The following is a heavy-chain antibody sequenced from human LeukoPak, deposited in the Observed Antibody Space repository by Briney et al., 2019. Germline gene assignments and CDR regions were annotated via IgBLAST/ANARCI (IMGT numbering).Heavy chain of an antibody. CDR1: GYTFTSYG. V-gene: IGHV1-18*01. Sequence: GASVKVSCKASGYTFTSYGISWVRQAPGQGLEWMGRISAYNGNTNYAQKLQGRVTMTTDTSTSTAYMELRSLRSDDTAVYYCARSGPALGYSSGWYIDYWGQGTLVTVSS. CDR2: ISAYNGNT. CDR3: ARSGPALGYSSGWYIDY. J-gene: IGHJ4*02. D-gene: IGHD6-19*01.